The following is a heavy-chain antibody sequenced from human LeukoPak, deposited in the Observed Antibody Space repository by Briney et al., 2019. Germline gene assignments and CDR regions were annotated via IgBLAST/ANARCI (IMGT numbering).Heavy chain of an antibody. V-gene: IGHV3-21*01. CDR2: ISISGTYI. J-gene: IGHJ5*02. D-gene: IGHD6-19*01. Sequence: GGSLRLSCAASGFTFSSYSMNWVRQAPGKGLEWVSSISISGTYIYHADSVKGRFTISRDNAKNSLYLQMNSLRAEDTAVYYCARGSSSSGWFPLGPWGQGTLVTVSS. CDR1: GFTFSSYS. CDR3: ARGSSSSGWFPLGP.